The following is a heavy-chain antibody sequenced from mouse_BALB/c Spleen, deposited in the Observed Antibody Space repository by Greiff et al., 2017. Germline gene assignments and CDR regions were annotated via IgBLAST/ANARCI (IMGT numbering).Heavy chain of an antibody. D-gene: IGHD4-1*01. V-gene: IGHV1-26*01. CDR1: GYSFTGYY. CDR3: ARGGIWGNWDFDY. Sequence: EVQLQQSGPELVKPGASVKISCKASGYSFTGYYMHWVKQSHVKSLEWIGRINPYNGATSYNQNFKDKASLTVDKSSSTAYMELHSLTSEDSAVYYCARGGIWGNWDFDYWGQGTTLTVSS. J-gene: IGHJ2*01. CDR2: INPYNGAT.